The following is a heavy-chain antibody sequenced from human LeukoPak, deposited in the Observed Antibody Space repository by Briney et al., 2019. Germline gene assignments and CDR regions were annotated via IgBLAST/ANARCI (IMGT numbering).Heavy chain of an antibody. Sequence: GGSLRLFCAASGFAFSSYSMNWVRQAPGKGLEWVSSISSSSSYIYYADSVKGRFTISRDNAKNSLYLQMNSLRAEDTAVYYCARDRDSSGYYYGGLDYWGQGTLVTVSS. D-gene: IGHD3-22*01. CDR2: ISSSSSYI. CDR1: GFAFSSYS. J-gene: IGHJ4*02. V-gene: IGHV3-21*01. CDR3: ARDRDSSGYYYGGLDY.